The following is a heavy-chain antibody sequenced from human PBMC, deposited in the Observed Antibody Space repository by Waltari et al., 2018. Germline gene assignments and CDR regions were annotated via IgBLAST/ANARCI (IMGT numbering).Heavy chain of an antibody. CDR1: GSTFTRSY. J-gene: IGHJ4*02. V-gene: IGHV1-2*02. Sequence: QVQLVPSGAEVQKPVASVKVSSTSSGSTFTRSYMHWVRQAPGQGLEWMGWINPNSGGTNYAQKFQGRVTMTRDTSISTAYMELSRLRSDDTAVYYCARGSPEFYFNHWGQGTLVTVSS. CDR3: ARGSPEFYFNH. CDR2: INPNSGGT.